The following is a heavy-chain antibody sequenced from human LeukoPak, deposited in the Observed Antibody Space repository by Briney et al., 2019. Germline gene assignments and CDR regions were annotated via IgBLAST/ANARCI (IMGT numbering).Heavy chain of an antibody. V-gene: IGHV1-2*06. J-gene: IGHJ4*02. CDR1: GYTFTGYY. CDR2: INPNSGGT. CDR3: ARAPRFGYCSGGSCYG. Sequence: ASVKVSCKASGYTFTGYYMHWVRQAPGQGLEWMGRINPNSGGTNYAQKFQGRVTMTRDTSISTAYMELSRQRSDDTAVYYCARAPRFGYCSGGSCYGWGQGTLVTVSS. D-gene: IGHD2-15*01.